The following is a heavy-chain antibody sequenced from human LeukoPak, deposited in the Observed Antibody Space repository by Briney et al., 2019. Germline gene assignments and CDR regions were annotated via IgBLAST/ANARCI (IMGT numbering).Heavy chain of an antibody. CDR1: GFTFTNYA. CDR3: AKWGDYDVLTGYYDSDY. V-gene: IGHV3-23*01. D-gene: IGHD3-9*01. CDR2: ILGSGVST. Sequence: PGGSLRLSCAASGFTFTNYAMSWVRQAPGKGLEWVSAILGSGVSTYYADSVKGRFTISRDNSKDTLYLQMNSLRAEDTAVYYCAKWGDYDVLTGYYDSDYWGQGTRVTVSS. J-gene: IGHJ4*02.